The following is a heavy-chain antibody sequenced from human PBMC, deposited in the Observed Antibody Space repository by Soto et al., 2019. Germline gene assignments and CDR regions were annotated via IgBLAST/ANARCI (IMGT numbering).Heavy chain of an antibody. CDR1: GFTFSSYS. CDR2: ISSSSSYI. CDR3: ARDLVYYDSSGFDY. D-gene: IGHD3-22*01. J-gene: IGHJ4*02. V-gene: IGHV3-21*01. Sequence: GGSLRLSCAASGFTFSSYSMNWVRQAPGKGLEWVSSISSSSSYIYYADSVKGRFTISRDNAKNSLYLQMNSLRAEDTAVYYCARDLVYYDSSGFDYWGQGTLVTVSS.